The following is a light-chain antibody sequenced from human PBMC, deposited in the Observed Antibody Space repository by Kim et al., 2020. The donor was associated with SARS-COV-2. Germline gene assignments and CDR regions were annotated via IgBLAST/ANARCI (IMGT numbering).Light chain of an antibody. V-gene: IGLV3-1*01. Sequence: VSPGQTASITCAGDEWGDKLACWYQQKPGQSPVLVIYQDSKRPAGIPERVAGSNSGNTATLTISGTQAMDEADYYCQAWDSSTVVFGGGTQLTVL. CDR3: QAWDSSTVV. CDR1: EWGDKL. J-gene: IGLJ2*01. CDR2: QDS.